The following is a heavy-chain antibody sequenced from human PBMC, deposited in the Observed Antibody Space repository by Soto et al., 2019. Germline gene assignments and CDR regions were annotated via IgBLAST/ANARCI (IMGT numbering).Heavy chain of an antibody. J-gene: IGHJ5*02. V-gene: IGHV3-23*01. D-gene: IGHD4-4*01. CDR1: RFTFSSYA. CDR3: AKESASNYADRSFDP. Sequence: PEGSLRLSCAASRFTFSSYAMSWVRQAPGKGLEWVSAISGSGGSTYYADSVKGRFTISRDNSKNTLYLQMNSLRAEDTAVYYCAKESASNYADRSFDPWGQGTLVTVSS. CDR2: ISGSGGST.